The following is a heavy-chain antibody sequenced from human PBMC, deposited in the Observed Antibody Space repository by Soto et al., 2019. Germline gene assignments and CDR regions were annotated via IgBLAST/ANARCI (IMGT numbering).Heavy chain of an antibody. D-gene: IGHD4-4*01. J-gene: IGHJ5*02. CDR2: IYHSGST. Sequence: SETLSLTCAFSGFSISSGGYCWSWIRKPPGKGLEWIGYIYHSGSTYYNPSLKSRVTISVDRSKNQFSLKLSSVTAADTAVYYCARGGLTTPTWFDPWGQGTLVTVSS. CDR1: GFSISSGGYC. CDR3: ARGGLTTPTWFDP. V-gene: IGHV4-30-2*01.